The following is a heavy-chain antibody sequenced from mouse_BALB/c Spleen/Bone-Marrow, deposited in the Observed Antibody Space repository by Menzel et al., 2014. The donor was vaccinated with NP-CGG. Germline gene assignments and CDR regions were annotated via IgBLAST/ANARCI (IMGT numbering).Heavy chain of an antibody. V-gene: IGHV1-14*01. CDR1: GYIFTSYV. J-gene: IGHJ2*01. D-gene: IGHD2-3*01. Sequence: EVQLQESGPELVKPGTSVKMSCKASGYIFTSYVMDWVKQKPGQGLEWIGYINPYNDVTNYNEKFKGKATLTSDKSSSTAYMEVSSLTSEDSAVYYCAREGWLLRFDYWGQGTTLTVPS. CDR3: AREGWLLRFDY. CDR2: INPYNDVT.